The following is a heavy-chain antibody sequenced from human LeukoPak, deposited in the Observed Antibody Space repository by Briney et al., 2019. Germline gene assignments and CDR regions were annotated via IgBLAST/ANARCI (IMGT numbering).Heavy chain of an antibody. CDR2: VYYSGDA. CDR3: ARTLTGSQFDF. V-gene: IGHV4-39*01. J-gene: IGHJ4*02. D-gene: IGHD3-10*01. Sequence: PSETLSLTCTVSGGSITSGNYHWAWIRQPPGKGLAWTGSVYYSGDAYYNRSLESRLSISVDTSKNQFSLSLRSVTAADTAVYYCARTLTGSQFDFWGQGTLVTVSS. CDR1: GGSITSGNYH.